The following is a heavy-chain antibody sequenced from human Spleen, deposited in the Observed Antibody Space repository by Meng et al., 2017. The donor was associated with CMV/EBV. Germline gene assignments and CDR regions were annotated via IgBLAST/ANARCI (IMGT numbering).Heavy chain of an antibody. Sequence: GGSLRLSCAASGFTFSSYWMSWVRQAPGKGLEWVANIKQDGSEKYYVDSVKGRFTISRDNAKNSLYLQMNSLRAEDTAVYYCARAGVGYCSSTSCPLDYWGQGTLVTVSS. D-gene: IGHD2-2*01. V-gene: IGHV3-7*01. CDR3: ARAGVGYCSSTSCPLDY. CDR2: IKQDGSEK. J-gene: IGHJ4*02. CDR1: GFTFSSYW.